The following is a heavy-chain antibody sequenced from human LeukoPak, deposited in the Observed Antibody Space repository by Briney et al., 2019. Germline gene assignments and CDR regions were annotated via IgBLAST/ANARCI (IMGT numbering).Heavy chain of an antibody. V-gene: IGHV1-18*04. J-gene: IGHJ4*02. CDR2: IGTHEGET. CDR3: VRDRGYGTDTFDY. D-gene: IGHD2-2*03. CDR1: GYTFTAYG. Sequence: ASVKVSCKASGYTFTAYGISWVRQAPGQGLEWMAWIGTHEGETNYAQSLQGRVTVTADTSTKTTYVELRSLRSDDTAFYYCVRDRGYGTDTFDYWGQGTLVTVSS.